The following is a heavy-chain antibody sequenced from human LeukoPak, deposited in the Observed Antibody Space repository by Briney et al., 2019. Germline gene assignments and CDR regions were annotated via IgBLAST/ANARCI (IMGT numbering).Heavy chain of an antibody. CDR2: IYYSGST. Sequence: PSETLPLTCTVSGGSISSYYWSWIRQPPGKGLEWIGYIYYSGSTNYNPSLKSRVTISVDTSKNQFSLKLSSVTAADTAVYYCARPRGIAVAGRSSWFDPWGQGTLVTVSS. V-gene: IGHV4-59*01. D-gene: IGHD6-19*01. J-gene: IGHJ5*02. CDR3: ARPRGIAVAGRSSWFDP. CDR1: GGSISSYY.